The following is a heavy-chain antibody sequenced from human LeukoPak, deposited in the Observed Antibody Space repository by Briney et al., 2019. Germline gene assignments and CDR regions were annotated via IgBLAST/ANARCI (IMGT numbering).Heavy chain of an antibody. J-gene: IGHJ4*02. Sequence: SETLSLTCAVYVGSFSGYYWSWIRQPPGKGLEWIGEVNHGGSTNYSPSLKSRVTISLDTSKNQSSLKLTSVTAADTAVYYCTRGYGSGSYSYYFDFWGQGTLVTVSS. CDR3: TRGYGSGSYSYYFDF. V-gene: IGHV4-34*01. D-gene: IGHD3-10*01. CDR2: VNHGGST. CDR1: VGSFSGYY.